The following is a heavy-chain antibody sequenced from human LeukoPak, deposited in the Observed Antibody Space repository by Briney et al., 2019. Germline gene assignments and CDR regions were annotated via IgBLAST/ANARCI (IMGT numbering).Heavy chain of an antibody. V-gene: IGHV4-59*08. J-gene: IGHJ4*02. CDR3: ARRAAAGDYFDY. D-gene: IGHD6-13*01. CDR2: IYYSEST. CDR1: GGSISSYY. Sequence: SETLSLTCTVSGGSISSYYWSWIRQPPGKGLEWIGYIYYSESTNYNPSLKSRVTISVDTSKNQFSLKLSSVTAADTAVYYCARRAAAGDYFDYWGQGTLVTVS.